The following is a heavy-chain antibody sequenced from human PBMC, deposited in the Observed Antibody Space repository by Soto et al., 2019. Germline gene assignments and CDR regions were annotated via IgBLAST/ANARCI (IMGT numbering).Heavy chain of an antibody. CDR1: GGSISSGGYS. J-gene: IGHJ6*02. CDR2: IDHSGST. Sequence: QLQLQESGSGLVKPSQTLSLTCAVSGGSISSGGYSWSWIRQPPGKGLEWIGYIDHSGSTYYNPSLKSRVNMSVDRSKNQFSLKLSSVTAADTAVYYCARAIHYYYYGMDVWGQGTTVTVSS. CDR3: ARAIHYYYYGMDV. V-gene: IGHV4-30-2*01.